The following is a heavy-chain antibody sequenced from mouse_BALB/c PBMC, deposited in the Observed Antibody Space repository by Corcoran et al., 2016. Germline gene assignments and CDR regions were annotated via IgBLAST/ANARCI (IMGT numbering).Heavy chain of an antibody. Sequence: EVQLQQSGPELVKPGASVKMSCKASGYTFTDYYMKWVKQSLGKSLEWIGDINPNNGGTSYNQKFKGKATLTVDKSSSTAYMQLNSLTSEDSAVYYCARWGYRYDADYWGQGTTLTVSS. V-gene: IGHV1-26*01. J-gene: IGHJ2*01. CDR2: INPNNGGT. CDR1: GYTFTDYY. D-gene: IGHD2-14*01. CDR3: ARWGYRYDADY.